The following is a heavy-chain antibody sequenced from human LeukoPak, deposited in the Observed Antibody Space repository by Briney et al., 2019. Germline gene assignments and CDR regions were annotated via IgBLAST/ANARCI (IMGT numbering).Heavy chain of an antibody. CDR1: GFTFSNFW. CDR3: AKGRYSYGLDY. D-gene: IGHD5-18*01. Sequence: GGSLRLSCAASGFTFSNFWMSWVRQASGKGLEWVSSISSDSSYIYLADSLKGRFTISRDNAKNSLYLQMNSLRAEDTALYYCAKGRYSYGLDYWGQGTLVTVSS. CDR2: ISSDSSYI. J-gene: IGHJ4*02. V-gene: IGHV3-21*04.